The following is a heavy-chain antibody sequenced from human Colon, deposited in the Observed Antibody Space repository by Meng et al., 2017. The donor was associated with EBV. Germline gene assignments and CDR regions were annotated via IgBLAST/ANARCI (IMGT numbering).Heavy chain of an antibody. CDR1: GGSSSSVNW. CDR3: ARDNDITLIQGGGFGY. V-gene: IGHV4-4*02. D-gene: IGHD3-10*01. Sequence: GSCPGVGGASGTLSLTWPALGGSSSSVNWLSCVRQLPGMGLEWIWEIYRTGDADYNPSLNSRVSISIDKAKNHFSLFLNSVTAADTAMYYCARDNDITLIQGGGFGYWGPGTLVTVSS. J-gene: IGHJ4*02. CDR2: IYRTGDA.